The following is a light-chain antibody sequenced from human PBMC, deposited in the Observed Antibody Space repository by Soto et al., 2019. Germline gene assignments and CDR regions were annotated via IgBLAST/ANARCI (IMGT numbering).Light chain of an antibody. V-gene: IGKV3-15*01. CDR3: QQYDNWPSLT. CDR1: QSVSSH. J-gene: IGKJ4*01. CDR2: GVS. Sequence: EIVMTQSPATLSVSPGERATLACRASQSVSSHLAWYQQKPGQAPRLLIHGVSTRATGIPARFSGRGYGTEFTRTISSLQSADIAVYHCQQYDNWPSLTFGGGTRWIA.